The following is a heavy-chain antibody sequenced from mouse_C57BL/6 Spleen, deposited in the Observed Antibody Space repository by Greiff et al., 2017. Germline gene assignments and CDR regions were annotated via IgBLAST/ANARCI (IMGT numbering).Heavy chain of an antibody. CDR1: GYTFTSYW. V-gene: IGHV1-55*01. Sequence: QVQLQQPGAELVKPGASVKMSCKASGYTFTSYWITWVKQRPGQGLEWIGDISPGSGSTNYNEKFKSKATLTVDTSSSTAYMQLSSLTSEDSAVYYCARCDGYYVYFDVWGTGTTVTVSS. J-gene: IGHJ1*03. CDR3: ARCDGYYVYFDV. CDR2: ISPGSGST. D-gene: IGHD2-3*01.